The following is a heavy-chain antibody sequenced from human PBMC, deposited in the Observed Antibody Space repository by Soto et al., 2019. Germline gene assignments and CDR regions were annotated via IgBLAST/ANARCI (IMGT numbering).Heavy chain of an antibody. CDR3: ASEGSLLRYAFDI. J-gene: IGHJ3*02. D-gene: IGHD2-15*01. V-gene: IGHV3-74*01. CDR1: GFTFSSYW. Sequence: GGSLRLSCAASGFTFSSYWMHWVRQAPGKGLVWVSRINSDGSSTSYADSVKGRFTISRDNAKNTLYLQMNSLRAEDTAVYYCASEGSLLRYAFDIWGQGTMVTV. CDR2: INSDGSST.